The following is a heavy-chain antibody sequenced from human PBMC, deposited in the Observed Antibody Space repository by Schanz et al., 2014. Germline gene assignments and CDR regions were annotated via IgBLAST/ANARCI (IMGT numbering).Heavy chain of an antibody. Sequence: QVQLQESGPGLVKPSQTLSLTCTVSGGSVSSGGDYWSWIRQHPGKGLEWIGFISYSGSTYYNPSLKSRVTISVDKSKNQFSLKVSSATAADTAVYYCARDRGNGDLPGDIWGQGTMVTVSS. J-gene: IGHJ3*02. CDR2: ISYSGST. V-gene: IGHV4-31*03. CDR1: GGSVSSGGDY. D-gene: IGHD4-17*01. CDR3: ARDRGNGDLPGDI.